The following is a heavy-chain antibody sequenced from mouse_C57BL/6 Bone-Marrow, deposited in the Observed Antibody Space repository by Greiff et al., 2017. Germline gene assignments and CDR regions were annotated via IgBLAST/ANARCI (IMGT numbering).Heavy chain of an antibody. CDR2: IDPANGNT. CDR3: ARCSIYCDYDGDAMDY. CDR1: GFNIKNTY. Sequence: VQLQQSVAELVRPGASVKLSCTASGFNIKNTYMHWVKQRPEQGLEWIGRIDPANGNTKSAPKFQGKATITADTASITAYLQLISLSSEVTAIYYWARCSIYCDYDGDAMDYWGQGTSVTVSS. D-gene: IGHD2-4*01. V-gene: IGHV14-3*01. J-gene: IGHJ4*01.